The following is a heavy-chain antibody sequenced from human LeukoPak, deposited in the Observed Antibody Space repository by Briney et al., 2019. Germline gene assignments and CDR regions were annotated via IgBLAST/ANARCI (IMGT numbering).Heavy chain of an antibody. CDR3: ARDTHGIVGGLRWFDP. CDR2: IYYSGST. Sequence: SETLSLTCTVSGGSISGSNYFWAWIRQPPGKGLEWIGSIYYSGSTYYNPSLKSRVTISVDTSKNQFSLKLSSVTAADTAVYYCARDTHGIVGGLRWFDPWGQGTLVTVSS. J-gene: IGHJ5*02. CDR1: GGSISGSNYF. V-gene: IGHV4-39*07. D-gene: IGHD1-26*01.